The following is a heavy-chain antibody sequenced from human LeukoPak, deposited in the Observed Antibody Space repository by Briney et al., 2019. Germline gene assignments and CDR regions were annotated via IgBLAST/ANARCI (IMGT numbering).Heavy chain of an antibody. V-gene: IGHV4-39*07. J-gene: IGHJ4*02. D-gene: IGHD3-16*02. CDR1: GGSISSSSYY. CDR3: ARRGYHLDFDY. Sequence: PSETLSLTCTVSGGSISSSSYYWGWIRQPPGKGLEWIGGIYYSGSTYYNPSLKSRVTMSVDTSKNQFSLKLSSVTAADTAVYYCARRGYHLDFDYWGQGTLVTVSS. CDR2: IYYSGST.